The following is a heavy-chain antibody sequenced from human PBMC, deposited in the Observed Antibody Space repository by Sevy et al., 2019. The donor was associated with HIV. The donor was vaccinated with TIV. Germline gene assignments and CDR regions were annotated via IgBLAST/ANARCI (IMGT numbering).Heavy chain of an antibody. CDR3: AKGSNHDPFADASDI. J-gene: IGHJ3*02. Sequence: GGSLRLSCAASGFTFSSHAMNWVRQAPGKGLEWVSCISGNAGTTYYVDSVKGRFTISRDNSKDTLYLQMNSLRAEDTAVYYCAKGSNHDPFADASDIWGQGTMVTVSS. CDR2: ISGNAGTT. V-gene: IGHV3-23*01. CDR1: GFTFSSHA. D-gene: IGHD3-10*01.